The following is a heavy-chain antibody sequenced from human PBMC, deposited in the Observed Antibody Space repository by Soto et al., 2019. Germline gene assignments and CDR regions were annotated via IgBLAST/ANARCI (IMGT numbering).Heavy chain of an antibody. CDR3: ARRTNGYFGY. Sequence: GGSLRLSCAASGFTFSSCAMHWVRQAPGKGLEWVAVISYDGSNKYYADSVRGRFTISRDNSKNTLYLEMNSLRAEDTAVYYCARRTNGYFGYWGQGALVTVSS. J-gene: IGHJ4*02. V-gene: IGHV3-30-3*01. D-gene: IGHD2-8*01. CDR2: ISYDGSNK. CDR1: GFTFSSCA.